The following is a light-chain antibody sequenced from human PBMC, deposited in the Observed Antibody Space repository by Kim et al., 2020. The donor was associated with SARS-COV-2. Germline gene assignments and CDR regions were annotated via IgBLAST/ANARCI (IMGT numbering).Light chain of an antibody. CDR3: QQRSNLPPYT. V-gene: IGKV3-11*01. J-gene: IGKJ2*01. Sequence: STDEKSSRSCRATHSVSNYLTLYQHKPTPPPSLLIYDPSNMATHIPSRFIFSESETDFTRTISSLEPQDFAVYYGQQRSNLPPYTFGQPTKLEI. CDR1: HSVSNY. CDR2: DPS.